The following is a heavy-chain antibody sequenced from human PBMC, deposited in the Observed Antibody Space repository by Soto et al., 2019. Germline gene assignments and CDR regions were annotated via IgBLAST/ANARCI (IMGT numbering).Heavy chain of an antibody. J-gene: IGHJ3*02. Sequence: LRLSCAASGFTFSSYSMNWVRQAPGKGLEWVSSISSSSSYIYYADSVKGRFTISRDNAKNSLYLQMNSLRAEDTAVYYCASSRRTILDAFDIWGQGTMVTVSS. CDR1: GFTFSSYS. CDR3: ASSRRTILDAFDI. V-gene: IGHV3-21*01. D-gene: IGHD3-3*01. CDR2: ISSSSSYI.